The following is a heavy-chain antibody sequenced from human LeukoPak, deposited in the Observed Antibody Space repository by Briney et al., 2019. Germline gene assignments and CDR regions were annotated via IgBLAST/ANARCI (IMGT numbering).Heavy chain of an antibody. D-gene: IGHD3-22*01. CDR1: GDSTSNINYY. J-gene: IGHJ4*02. CDR3: ASQRNDYYDSSGHDY. Sequence: SEALSLTCTVSGDSTSNINYYWGWIRQPPGKGLEWIGSIYYSGSTYYNPSLKSRVTISVDTSKNQFSLKLSSVTAADTAVYYCASQRNDYYDSSGHDYWGQGTLVTVSS. CDR2: IYYSGST. V-gene: IGHV4-39*01.